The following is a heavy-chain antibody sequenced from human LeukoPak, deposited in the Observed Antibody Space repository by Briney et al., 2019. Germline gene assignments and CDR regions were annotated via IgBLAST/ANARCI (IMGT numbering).Heavy chain of an antibody. J-gene: IGHJ5*02. Sequence: GGSLRLSCAVSGITLSNYGMSWVRQAPGKGLEWVSYISSSSSTIYYADSVKGRFTISRDNAKNSLYLQMNSLRAEDTAVYYCARSVFLSSGPTHNWFDPWGQGTLVTVSS. CDR3: ARSVFLSSGPTHNWFDP. D-gene: IGHD6-19*01. CDR1: GITLSNYG. CDR2: ISSSSSTI. V-gene: IGHV3-48*04.